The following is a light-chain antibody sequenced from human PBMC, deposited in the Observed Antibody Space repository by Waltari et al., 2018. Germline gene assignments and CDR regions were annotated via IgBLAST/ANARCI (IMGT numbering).Light chain of an antibody. CDR2: DVS. CDR1: SSDVGGYNY. CDR3: SSYISSSTLEL. V-gene: IGLV2-14*03. Sequence: QSALTQAASVSGSPGQSITIPCTGSSSDVGGYNYVPCYQQHPGKAPKLIIYDVSNRPSGVSNRFSGSKSGNTASLTISGLQAEDEADYYCSSYISSSTLELFGGGTSLTVL. J-gene: IGLJ2*01.